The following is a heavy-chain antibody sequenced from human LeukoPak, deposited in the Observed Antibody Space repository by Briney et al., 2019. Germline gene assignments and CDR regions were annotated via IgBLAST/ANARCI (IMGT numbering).Heavy chain of an antibody. V-gene: IGHV4-59*01. CDR3: ARGGYRYGYASYFDY. CDR1: GGSISSYY. CDR2: IYYGGST. J-gene: IGHJ4*02. Sequence: PSETLSLTCTVSGGSISSYYWSWIRQPPGKGLEYIGYIYYGGSTNYNPSLKSRVTISVDSSRNQFSLKLSSVTAADTAVYYCARGGYRYGYASYFDYWGQGTLVTVSS. D-gene: IGHD5-18*01.